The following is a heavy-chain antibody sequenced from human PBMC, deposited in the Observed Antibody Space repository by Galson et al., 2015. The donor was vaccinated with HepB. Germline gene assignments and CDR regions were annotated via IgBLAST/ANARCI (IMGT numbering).Heavy chain of an antibody. CDR1: GGSFSGYY. V-gene: IGHV4-34*01. CDR2: INHSGST. D-gene: IGHD6-13*01. CDR3: ARAPRYSSRAKDFDY. Sequence: SETLSLTCAVYGGSFSGYYWSWICQPPWKGLEWIGEINHSGSTNYNPSLKSRVTISVDTSKNQFSLKLSSVTAADTAVYYCARAPRYSSRAKDFDYWGQGTLVTVSS. J-gene: IGHJ4*02.